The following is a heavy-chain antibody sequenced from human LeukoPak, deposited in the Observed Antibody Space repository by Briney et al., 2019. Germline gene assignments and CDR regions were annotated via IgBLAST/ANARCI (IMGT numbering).Heavy chain of an antibody. J-gene: IGHJ4*02. CDR3: ARESRDGYSLDFDY. V-gene: IGHV4-59*12. Sequence: SETLSLTCTVSGGSISSYYWSWIRQPPGKGLEWIGYIYYSGSTNYNPSLKSRVTISVVTSKNQFSLKLSSVTAADTAVYYCARESRDGYSLDFDYWGQGTLVTVSS. CDR1: GGSISSYY. D-gene: IGHD5-24*01. CDR2: IYYSGST.